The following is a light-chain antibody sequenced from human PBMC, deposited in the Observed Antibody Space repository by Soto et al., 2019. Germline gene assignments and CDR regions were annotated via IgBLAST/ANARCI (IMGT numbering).Light chain of an antibody. V-gene: IGKV1-9*01. CDR1: QAIKTY. CDR2: GTF. J-gene: IGKJ3*01. CDR3: QQINKYPPDS. Sequence: ILLTQSPSSLSASVGDRVTITCRASQAIKTYLSCYQQKRAEAPKLLISGTFTLQSGVPSRFNGSGSGTEFALTISRLQPEDVATYFWQQINKYPPDSFGPVTKVDLE.